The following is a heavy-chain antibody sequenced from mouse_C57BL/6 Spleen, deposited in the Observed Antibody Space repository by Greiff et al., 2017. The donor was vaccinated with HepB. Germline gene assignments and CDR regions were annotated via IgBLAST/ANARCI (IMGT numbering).Heavy chain of an antibody. J-gene: IGHJ4*01. V-gene: IGHV1-80*01. Sequence: QVQLQQSGAELVKPGASVKISCKASGYAFSSYWMNWVKQRPGKGLEWIGQIYPGDGDTNYNGKFKGKATLTADKSSSTAYMQLSSLTSEDSAVYFCASRGDYGSPYAMDYWGQGTSVTVSS. CDR3: ASRGDYGSPYAMDY. CDR2: IYPGDGDT. CDR1: GYAFSSYW. D-gene: IGHD1-1*01.